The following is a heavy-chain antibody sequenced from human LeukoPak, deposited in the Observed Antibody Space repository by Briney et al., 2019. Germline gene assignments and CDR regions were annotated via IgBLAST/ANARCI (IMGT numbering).Heavy chain of an antibody. CDR1: GGSISSGSYY. V-gene: IGHV4-61*02. CDR3: VRDHAYSSSPYMDV. D-gene: IGHD6-6*01. CDR2: IHTSGST. J-gene: IGHJ6*03. Sequence: SQTLSLTCTVSGGSISSGSYYWSWIRQPAGKGLEWIGRIHTSGSTNYNPSLKSRVTISVDTSKNQFPLKLSSVTAADTAVYYCVRDHAYSSSPYMDVWGKGTTVTVSS.